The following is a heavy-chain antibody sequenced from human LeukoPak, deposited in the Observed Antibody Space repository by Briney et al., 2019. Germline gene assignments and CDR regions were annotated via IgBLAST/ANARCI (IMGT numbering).Heavy chain of an antibody. CDR1: GFTFSSYA. CDR3: AKMRVEYSGYDASDY. CDR2: ISGSGGST. J-gene: IGHJ4*02. D-gene: IGHD5-12*01. Sequence: PGGSLRLSCAASGFTFSSYAMSWVRQAPGKGLEWVSAISGSGGSTYYADSVKGRFTLSKDNSKSTLYLQMNSLRTEDTAMYYCAKMRVEYSGYDASDYWGRGTLVTVSS. V-gene: IGHV3-23*01.